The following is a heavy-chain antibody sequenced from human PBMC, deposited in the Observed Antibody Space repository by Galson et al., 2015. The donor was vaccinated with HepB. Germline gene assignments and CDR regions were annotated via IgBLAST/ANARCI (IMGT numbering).Heavy chain of an antibody. Sequence: SLRLSCAASGFSFSDFAMGWVRQAPGKGLEWVSTIFGGGIGTYHADSVKGRFTISRDNPRNILFLQMDSLRAEDTAVYFCAKFEGQRLVNYFFNYWGQGTLVTVSS. CDR2: IFGGGIGT. D-gene: IGHD6-13*01. CDR3: AKFEGQRLVNYFFNY. J-gene: IGHJ4*02. V-gene: IGHV3-23*01. CDR1: GFSFSDFA.